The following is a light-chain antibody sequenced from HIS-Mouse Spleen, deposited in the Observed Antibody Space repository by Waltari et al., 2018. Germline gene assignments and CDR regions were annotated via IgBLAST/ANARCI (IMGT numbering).Light chain of an antibody. Sequence: SYGLTQPPSVPCPPGQRAGTPCPGVACPKKYPFWNQQKSGQAPWLVIYEDSKRPSGIPERFSGSSSGTMATLTISGAQVEDEADYYCYSTDSSGNHRVFGGGTKLTVL. V-gene: IGLV3-10*01. CDR3: YSTDSSGNHRV. CDR1: ACPKKY. CDR2: EDS. J-gene: IGLJ2*01.